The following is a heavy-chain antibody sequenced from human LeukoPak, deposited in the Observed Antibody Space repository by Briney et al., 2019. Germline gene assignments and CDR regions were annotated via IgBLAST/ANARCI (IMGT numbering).Heavy chain of an antibody. Sequence: PGGSLRLSCAASGFTFSSYNMNWVRQAPGQGLKWVSSITSGSSYIYYADSVKGRFTISRDNAKSPLYLQMNSLRAEDTAVYYCAKDRDSGWLGWFDPWGQGTLVTVSS. D-gene: IGHD6-19*01. V-gene: IGHV3-21*01. CDR3: AKDRDSGWLGWFDP. CDR1: GFTFSSYN. J-gene: IGHJ5*02. CDR2: ITSGSSYI.